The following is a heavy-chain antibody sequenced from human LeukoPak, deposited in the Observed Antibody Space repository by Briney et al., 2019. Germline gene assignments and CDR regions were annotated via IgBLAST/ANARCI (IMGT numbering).Heavy chain of an antibody. V-gene: IGHV4-59*12. D-gene: IGHD4-17*01. J-gene: IGHJ3*02. Sequence: SETLSLTCTVSGGSISSYYWSWIRQPPGKGLEWIGYIYYSGSTNYNPSLKSRVTISVDTSKNQFFLKLSSVTAADTAVYYCARATTVTTLDIWGQGTMVTVSS. CDR2: IYYSGST. CDR3: ARATTVTTLDI. CDR1: GGSISSYY.